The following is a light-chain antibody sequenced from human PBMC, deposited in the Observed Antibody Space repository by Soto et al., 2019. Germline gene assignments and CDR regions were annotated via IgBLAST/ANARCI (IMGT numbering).Light chain of an antibody. CDR3: QHRNNWPST. J-gene: IGKJ4*01. Sequence: EIVLTQSPATLSLSPGERATLSCRASQTISRYLAWYQQRPGQAPRLLIYDASNRATDIPARFSGSGSGTDFTLTISSLEPEDFAVYYCQHRNNWPSTFGGGTKVEIK. CDR2: DAS. V-gene: IGKV3-11*01. CDR1: QTISRY.